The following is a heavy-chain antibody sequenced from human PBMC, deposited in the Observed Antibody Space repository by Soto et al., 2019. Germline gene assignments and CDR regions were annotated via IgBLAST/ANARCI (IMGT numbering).Heavy chain of an antibody. Sequence: QVQFVQSGAEVKRPGASVTVSCKASGYTFTSHAVHWVRQAPGERLECMGWIHAGNGKTKYSQSFQGRVTFTSDTSASTVYMELSSLKSEDTAVYYCGRGGRVAAPSFDYWGQGTLVTVSS. CDR3: GRGGRVAAPSFDY. D-gene: IGHD6-6*01. CDR2: IHAGNGKT. J-gene: IGHJ4*02. V-gene: IGHV1-3*01. CDR1: GYTFTSHA.